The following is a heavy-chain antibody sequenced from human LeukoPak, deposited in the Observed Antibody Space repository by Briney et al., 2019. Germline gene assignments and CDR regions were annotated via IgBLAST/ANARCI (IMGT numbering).Heavy chain of an antibody. CDR2: FDPEDGET. D-gene: IGHD3-3*01. CDR1: GYTLTELS. J-gene: IGHJ4*02. CDR3: ATATVLRFLEWLFDY. Sequence: ASVKVSCKVSGYTLTELSMHWVRQAPGKGLEWMGGFDPEDGETIYAQKFQGRVTMTEDTSTDTAYMELSSLRSEDTAVYYCATATVLRFLEWLFDYWGQGTLVTVSP. V-gene: IGHV1-24*01.